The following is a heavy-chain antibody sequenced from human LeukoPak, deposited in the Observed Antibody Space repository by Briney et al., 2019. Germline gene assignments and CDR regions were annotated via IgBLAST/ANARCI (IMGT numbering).Heavy chain of an antibody. J-gene: IGHJ6*03. Sequence: SETLSLTCAVYGGSFSGYYWSWIRQPPGKGLEWIGEINHSGSTNYNPSLKSRVTISVDTSKNQFSLKLSSVTAADTAVYYCARPSYYGHYYYMDVWGKGTTVTISS. D-gene: IGHD1-26*01. CDR2: INHSGST. CDR1: GGSFSGYY. CDR3: ARPSYYGHYYYMDV. V-gene: IGHV4-34*01.